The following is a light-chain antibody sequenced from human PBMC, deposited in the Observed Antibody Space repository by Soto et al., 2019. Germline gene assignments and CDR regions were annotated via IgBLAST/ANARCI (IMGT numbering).Light chain of an antibody. CDR2: LNSDGSH. Sequence: QPVLTQSPSASASLGASVKLTCTLSSGHSSYAIAWHQQQPEKGPRYLMKLNSDGSHSKGDGIPDRFSGSSSGAERYLTISSHQSEDEADYYCQTWGTGMRVFSGGTQLTVL. CDR1: SGHSSYA. V-gene: IGLV4-69*01. CDR3: QTWGTGMRV. J-gene: IGLJ7*01.